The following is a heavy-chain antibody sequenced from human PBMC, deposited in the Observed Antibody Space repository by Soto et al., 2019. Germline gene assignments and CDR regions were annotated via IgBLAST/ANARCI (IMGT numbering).Heavy chain of an antibody. V-gene: IGHV5-51*01. Sequence: PGESLKISCKGSGCSFTSYGIGWVSQMPGKGLEWMGIIYPGDSDTRYSPSFQGQVTISADKSISTAYLQWSSLKASDTAMYYCASGYCSGGSCPNAFDIWGQGTMVTVS. D-gene: IGHD2-15*01. CDR2: IYPGDSDT. CDR1: GCSFTSYG. CDR3: ASGYCSGGSCPNAFDI. J-gene: IGHJ3*02.